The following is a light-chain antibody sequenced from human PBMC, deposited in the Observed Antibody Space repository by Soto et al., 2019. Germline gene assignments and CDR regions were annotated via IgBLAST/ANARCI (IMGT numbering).Light chain of an antibody. CDR1: QSISSY. J-gene: IGKJ2*01. CDR2: TAS. V-gene: IGKV1-39*01. CDR3: QQSFGPPPT. Sequence: DIQMTQSPSSLSASVGDRVTITCRASQSISSYLNWYQQKPGKAPKLLIYTASTLQSGVPSRFSGSGSGTDFTLTISSLQPEDFATDFCQQSFGPPPTFGQGTKLEIK.